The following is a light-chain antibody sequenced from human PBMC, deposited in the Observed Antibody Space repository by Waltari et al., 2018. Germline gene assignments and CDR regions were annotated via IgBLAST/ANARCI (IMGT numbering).Light chain of an antibody. V-gene: IGLV3-21*04. J-gene: IGLJ1*01. Sequence: SYVLTQPPSVSVAPGETASITCGGDNIGSYSVHWYQQKPGQAPVLFIFYDSDRPSGIPARFSGSNSGNTATLTITSVEAGDEARYYCQVWHADIDPGVFGTGTEVTVL. CDR3: QVWHADIDPGV. CDR1: NIGSYS. CDR2: YDS.